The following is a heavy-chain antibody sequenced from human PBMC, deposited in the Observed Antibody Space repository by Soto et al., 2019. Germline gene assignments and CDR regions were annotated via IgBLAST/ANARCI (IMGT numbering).Heavy chain of an antibody. J-gene: IGHJ3*02. CDR2: IYPGDSDT. Sequence: GESLKISCKGSGYIFTNSWIGWVRQMPGKGLEWMGIIYPGDSDTRYSPSFQGQVTISADKSITTAYLQWSSLTASDTAMYYCARDFPIPRGGSYLGDAFDIWGQGTMVTVSS. CDR1: GYIFTNSW. CDR3: ARDFPIPRGGSYLGDAFDI. D-gene: IGHD1-26*01. V-gene: IGHV5-51*01.